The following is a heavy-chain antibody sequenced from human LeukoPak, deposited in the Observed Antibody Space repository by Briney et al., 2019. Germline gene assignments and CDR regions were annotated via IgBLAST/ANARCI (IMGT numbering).Heavy chain of an antibody. D-gene: IGHD6-13*01. J-gene: IGHJ4*02. CDR2: IWYDGSNK. CDR3: ARDRGIIAAADCFDY. CDR1: GFTFGSYG. Sequence: GGSLRLSCAASGFTFGSYGMHWVRQAPGKGLEWVAVIWYDGSNKYYADSVKGRFTISRDNSKNTLYLQMNSLRAEDTAVYYCARDRGIIAAADCFDYWGQGTLVTVSS. V-gene: IGHV3-33*01.